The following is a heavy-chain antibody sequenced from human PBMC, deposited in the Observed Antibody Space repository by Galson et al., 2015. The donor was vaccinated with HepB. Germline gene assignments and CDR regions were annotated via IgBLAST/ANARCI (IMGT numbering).Heavy chain of an antibody. CDR3: ARVYYGSGSYSPYYSYYGMDV. D-gene: IGHD3-10*01. J-gene: IGHJ6*02. V-gene: IGHV3-7*01. Sequence: SLRLSCAASGFTFSSYWMSWVRQAPGKGLEWVANIRQDGSEKYYVDSVKGRFTISRDNAKNSLYLQMNSLRAEDTAVYYCARVYYGSGSYSPYYSYYGMDVWGQGTTVTVSS. CDR2: IRQDGSEK. CDR1: GFTFSSYW.